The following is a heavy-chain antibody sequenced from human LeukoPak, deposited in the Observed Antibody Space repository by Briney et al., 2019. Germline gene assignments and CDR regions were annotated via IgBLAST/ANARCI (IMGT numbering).Heavy chain of an antibody. J-gene: IGHJ6*03. CDR2: IDAGNGRT. CDR3: ARQTTHRPGDYYYYYMDV. V-gene: IGHV1-3*03. Sequence: ASVKVSCKASGYDFTKYAVQWVRQAPGQRLEWMGWIDAGNGRTKYSQDFQGRVTMTRDMSTSTVYMELSSLRSEDTAVYYCARQTTHRPGDYYYYYMDVWGKGTTVTVSS. CDR1: GYDFTKYA. D-gene: IGHD1-14*01.